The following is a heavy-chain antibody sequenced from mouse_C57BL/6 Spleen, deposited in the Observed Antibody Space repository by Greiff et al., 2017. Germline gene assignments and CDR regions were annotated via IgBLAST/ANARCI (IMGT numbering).Heavy chain of an antibody. CDR3: AIYDYDDYYAMDY. J-gene: IGHJ4*01. Sequence: VQRVESGPGLVQPSQSLSITCTVSGFSLTSYGVHWVRQPPGKGLEWLGVIWSGGSTDYNAAFISRLSISKDNSKSQVFFKMNSLQADDTAIYYCAIYDYDDYYAMDYWGQGTSVTVSS. CDR1: GFSLTSYG. V-gene: IGHV2-4*01. CDR2: IWSGGST. D-gene: IGHD2-4*01.